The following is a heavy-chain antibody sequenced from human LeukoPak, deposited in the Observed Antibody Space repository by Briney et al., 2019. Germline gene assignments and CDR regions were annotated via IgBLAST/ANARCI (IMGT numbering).Heavy chain of an antibody. CDR2: IYYSGST. D-gene: IGHD3-10*01. V-gene: IGHV4-30-4*08. Sequence: PSQTLSLTCTVSGGSISSGDYYWRWIRQPPGKGLEWIGYIYYSGSTYYNPSLKSRVTISVDTSKNQFSLKLSSVTAADTAVYYCARGEIEIPGNFWFDPWGQGTLVTVSS. CDR1: GGSISSGDYY. J-gene: IGHJ5*02. CDR3: ARGEIEIPGNFWFDP.